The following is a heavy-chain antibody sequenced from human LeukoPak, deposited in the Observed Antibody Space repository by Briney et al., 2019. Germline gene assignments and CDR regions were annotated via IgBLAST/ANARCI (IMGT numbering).Heavy chain of an antibody. D-gene: IGHD6-19*01. CDR3: ARDQNRGAVAGTRNSWFDP. CDR2: ISAYNGNT. CDR1: GYTFTNYG. Sequence: ASVKVSCKASGYTFTNYGISWVRQAPGQGLEWMGWISAYNGNTNYAQKFQGRVTMTTDTSTSTAYMELRSLRSDDTAVYYCARDQNRGAVAGTRNSWFDPWGQGTLVTVSS. J-gene: IGHJ5*02. V-gene: IGHV1-18*01.